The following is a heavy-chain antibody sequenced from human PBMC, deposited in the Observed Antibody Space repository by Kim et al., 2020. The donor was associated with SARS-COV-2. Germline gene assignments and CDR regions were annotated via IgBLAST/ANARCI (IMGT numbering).Heavy chain of an antibody. CDR2: IYYSGST. V-gene: IGHV4-39*01. CDR1: GGSISSSSYY. Sequence: SETLSLTCTVSGGSISSSSYYWGWIRQPPGKGLEWIGSIYYSGSTYYNPSLKSRVTISVDTSKNQFSLKLSSVTAADTAVYYCASPYGSSFGYDYWGQGTLVTVSS. CDR3: ASPYGSSFGYDY. D-gene: IGHD6-13*01. J-gene: IGHJ4*02.